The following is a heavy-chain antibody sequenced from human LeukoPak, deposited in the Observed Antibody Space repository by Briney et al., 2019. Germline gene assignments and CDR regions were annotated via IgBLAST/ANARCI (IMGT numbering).Heavy chain of an antibody. CDR3: VRVPYSGSHYNYWFDL. CDR1: GFSFNTYW. D-gene: IGHD3-10*01. Sequence: GGSLRLSCAASGFSFNTYWMDWVRQVPGKGLVWVSHINSDGSSATYADSVRGRFTISRDNAENTLYLQMNRLRAEDTAVYYCVRVPYSGSHYNYWFDLWGQGTLVTVSS. CDR2: INSDGSSA. V-gene: IGHV3-74*01. J-gene: IGHJ5*02.